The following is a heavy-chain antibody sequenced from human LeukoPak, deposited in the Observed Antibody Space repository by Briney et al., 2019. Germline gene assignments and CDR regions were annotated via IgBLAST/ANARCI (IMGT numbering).Heavy chain of an antibody. D-gene: IGHD3-3*01. CDR1: GFTFSSYE. CDR2: INWNGGST. CDR3: ARDRSEDFWSGYYYYYYYYYMDV. Sequence: GGSLRLSCAASGFTFSSYEMNWVRQAPGKGLEWVSGINWNGGSTGYADSVKGRFTISRDNAKNSLYLQMNSLRAEDTALYYCARDRSEDFWSGYYYYYYYYYMDVWGKGTTVTVSS. J-gene: IGHJ6*03. V-gene: IGHV3-20*04.